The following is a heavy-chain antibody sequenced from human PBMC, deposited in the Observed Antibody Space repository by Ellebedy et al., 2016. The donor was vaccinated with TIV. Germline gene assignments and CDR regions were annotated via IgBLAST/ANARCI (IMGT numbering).Heavy chain of an antibody. CDR3: ARIVVITIRVVGYFDY. CDR2: ISGSGGST. Sequence: GESLKISXAASGFTFRRHAMSWVRQAPGKGLEWVSAISGSGGSTYYADSVKGRFTISRDNSKNTLYLQMNSLRAEDTAVYYCARIVVITIRVVGYFDYWGQGTLVTVSS. V-gene: IGHV3-23*01. J-gene: IGHJ4*02. D-gene: IGHD3-22*01. CDR1: GFTFRRHA.